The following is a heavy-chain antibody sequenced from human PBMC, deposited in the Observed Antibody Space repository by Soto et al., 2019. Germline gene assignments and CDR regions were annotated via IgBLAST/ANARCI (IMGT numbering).Heavy chain of an antibody. D-gene: IGHD3-16*01. CDR3: ARAYYDTKGYSLDP. V-gene: IGHV4-30-4*01. CDR1: GDSIITGEYY. J-gene: IGHJ5*02. CDR2: IYYSGTT. Sequence: PSEPLSLTCTVSGDSIITGEYYWSWIRQAPGKGLEWIGYIYYSGTTYCNPSLKSRVTISVDRSKNQFSLRLSSVTAADTAVYYCARAYYDTKGYSLDPWGLGNRVT.